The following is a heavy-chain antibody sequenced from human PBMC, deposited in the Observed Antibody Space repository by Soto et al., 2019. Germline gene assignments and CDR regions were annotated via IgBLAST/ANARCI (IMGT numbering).Heavy chain of an antibody. CDR2: MNPNSGNT. V-gene: IGHV1-8*01. D-gene: IGHD3-10*01. Sequence: ASVKVSCKASGYTFTSYAINWVRQATGQGLEWMGWMNPNSGNTGYAQKFQGRVTMTRNTSISTAYMELSSLRSEDTAVYYCARRMDVLLWFGELSRWFDPWGQGTLVTVSS. J-gene: IGHJ5*02. CDR1: GYTFTSYA. CDR3: ARRMDVLLWFGELSRWFDP.